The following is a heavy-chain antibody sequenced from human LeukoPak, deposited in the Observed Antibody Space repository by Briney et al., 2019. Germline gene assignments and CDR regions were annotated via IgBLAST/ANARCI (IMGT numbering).Heavy chain of an antibody. CDR1: GFTFDDYG. Sequence: GGSPRLSCAASGFTFDDYGMSWVRQAPGKGLEWVSGINWNGGSTGYADSVKGRFTISRDNAKNSLYLQMNSLRAEDTAVYYCARGDGYYDILTGYYKSNWFDPWGQGTLVTVSS. CDR3: ARGDGYYDILTGYYKSNWFDP. J-gene: IGHJ5*02. CDR2: INWNGGST. V-gene: IGHV3-20*04. D-gene: IGHD3-9*01.